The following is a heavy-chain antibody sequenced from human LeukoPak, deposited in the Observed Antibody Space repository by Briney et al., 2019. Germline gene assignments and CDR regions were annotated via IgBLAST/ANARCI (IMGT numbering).Heavy chain of an antibody. J-gene: IGHJ4*02. CDR2: ISSSGSTI. Sequence: GGSLRLSCAASGLTFRSYEINWVRQAPGKGLEWVSYISSSGSTIYYADSVKGRFTISRDNAKNSLYLQMNSLRAEDTAVYYCATSWGHYFDYWGQGTLVTVSS. CDR1: GLTFRSYE. V-gene: IGHV3-48*03. CDR3: ATSWGHYFDY. D-gene: IGHD7-27*01.